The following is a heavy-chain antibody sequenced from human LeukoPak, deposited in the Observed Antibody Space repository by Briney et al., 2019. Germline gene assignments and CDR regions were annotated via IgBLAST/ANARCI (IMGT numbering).Heavy chain of an antibody. CDR3: ARARAYYYDSSGYYYDYFDY. D-gene: IGHD3-22*01. CDR1: GYTFTSDG. Sequence: ASVTVSCKASGYTFTSDGISWVRQAPGQGLEWMGWISAYNGNTNYAQKLQGRVTMTTDTSTSTAYMELRSLRSDDTAVYYCARARAYYYDSSGYYYDYFDYWGQGTLVTVSS. J-gene: IGHJ4*02. V-gene: IGHV1-18*01. CDR2: ISAYNGNT.